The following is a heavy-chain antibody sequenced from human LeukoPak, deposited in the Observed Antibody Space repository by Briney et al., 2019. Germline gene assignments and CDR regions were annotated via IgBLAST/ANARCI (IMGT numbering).Heavy chain of an antibody. Sequence: GESLKISCKGSGYSFTSYWIGWVRQMPGKGLEWMGIVYPDDSDTRYSPSFQGQVTISADRSISTAYLQWSSLKASDAATYYCARQGGSGSSGAGKYDYDGMDVWGQGTTVTVTS. J-gene: IGHJ6*02. CDR1: GYSFTSYW. CDR2: VYPDDSDT. CDR3: ARQGGSGSSGAGKYDYDGMDV. D-gene: IGHD3-10*01. V-gene: IGHV5-51*01.